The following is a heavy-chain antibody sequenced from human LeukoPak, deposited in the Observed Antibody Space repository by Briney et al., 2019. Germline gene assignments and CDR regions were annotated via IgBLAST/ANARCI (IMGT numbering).Heavy chain of an antibody. V-gene: IGHV1-2*02. J-gene: IGHJ4*02. D-gene: IGHD1-26*01. Sequence: ASVKVSCKASAYNFTNYYMHWVRQAPGEGLEWMGWISPNNGGTNYLQKFQGRVTMTRDTSISTVYMELSGLRSDDTAVYYCARDQSLSGNYLIDYWGQGTLVTVSS. CDR3: ARDQSLSGNYLIDY. CDR1: AYNFTNYY. CDR2: ISPNNGGT.